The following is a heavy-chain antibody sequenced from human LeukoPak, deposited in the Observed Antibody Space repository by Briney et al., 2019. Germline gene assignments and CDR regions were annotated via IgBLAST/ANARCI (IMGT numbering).Heavy chain of an antibody. V-gene: IGHV1-69*05. Sequence: PVKVSCKASGGTFSSYAISWVRQAPGQGLEWMGGIIPIFGTANYAQKFQGRVTVTRDTSISTAYMELSRLRSDDTAVYYCARDMDSGPDFFDYWGLGTLVTVSS. CDR1: GGTFSSYA. D-gene: IGHD1-26*01. J-gene: IGHJ4*02. CDR2: IIPIFGTA. CDR3: ARDMDSGPDFFDY.